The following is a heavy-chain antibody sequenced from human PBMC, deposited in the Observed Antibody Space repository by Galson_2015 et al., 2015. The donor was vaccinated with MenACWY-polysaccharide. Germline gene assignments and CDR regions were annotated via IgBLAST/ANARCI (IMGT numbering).Heavy chain of an antibody. D-gene: IGHD6-6*01. CDR2: IFHSGST. CDR1: GGSMSSGGYY. CDR3: ARIMFLPARPPTYYFGS. Sequence: TLSLTCIVSGGSMSSGGYYWSWIRQHPGKGLEWIGYIFHSGSTYYNPSLKSRLTISVDTSKNQFSLKLNSVTAADTAVYYCARIMFLPARPPTYYFGSWGQGTLVTVSS. V-gene: IGHV4-31*03. J-gene: IGHJ4*02.